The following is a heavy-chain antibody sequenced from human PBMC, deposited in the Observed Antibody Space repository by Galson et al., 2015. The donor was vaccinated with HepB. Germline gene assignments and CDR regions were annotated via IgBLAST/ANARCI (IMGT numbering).Heavy chain of an antibody. V-gene: IGHV3-23*01. CDR2: ISTTGGTT. CDR1: GFSFSSYA. D-gene: IGHD3-9*01. CDR3: GKVPTLRYFDYGMDV. J-gene: IGHJ6*02. Sequence: SLRLSCAASGFSFSSYAMNWVRQAPGKGLEWVSGISTTGGTTYYTDSVKGRFTISRDNSKNTLYLQMNSLRAEDTAVYYCGKVPTLRYFDYGMDVWGQGTTVTVSS.